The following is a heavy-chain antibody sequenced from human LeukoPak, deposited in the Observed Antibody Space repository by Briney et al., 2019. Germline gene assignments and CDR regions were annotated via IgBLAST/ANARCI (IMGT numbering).Heavy chain of an antibody. Sequence: SETLSLTCTVSGYSISSGYYWGWIRQPPRKGLEWIGSIYHSGSTYYNPSLKSRVTISVDTSKNQFSLKLSSVTAADTAVYYCARGAVLVGAAFDYWGQGTLVTVSS. CDR3: ARGAVLVGAAFDY. CDR2: IYHSGST. J-gene: IGHJ4*02. V-gene: IGHV4-38-2*02. D-gene: IGHD2-15*01. CDR1: GYSISSGYY.